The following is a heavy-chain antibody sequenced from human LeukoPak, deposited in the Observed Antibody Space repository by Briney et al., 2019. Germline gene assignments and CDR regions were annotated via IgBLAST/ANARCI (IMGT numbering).Heavy chain of an antibody. D-gene: IGHD3-3*01. CDR3: ARALSGTFPFDY. CDR1: CASISSGGYY. J-gene: IGHJ4*02. Sequence: SQTLSLTCTVSCASISSGGYYWSWLRQHPGKGLEWIGYIYYSGSTYYNPSLKSRVTISVDTSKNQFSLKLSSVTAADTAVYYCARALSGTFPFDYWGQGTLVTVSS. CDR2: IYYSGST. V-gene: IGHV4-31*03.